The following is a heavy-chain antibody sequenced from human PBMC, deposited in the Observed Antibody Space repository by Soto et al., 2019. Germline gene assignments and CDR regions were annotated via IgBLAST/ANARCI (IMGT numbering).Heavy chain of an antibody. CDR3: ARAHCSGGSCYSVQHWFDP. D-gene: IGHD2-15*01. J-gene: IGHJ5*02. CDR1: GGSISSSNW. Sequence: QVQLQESGPGLVKPSGTLSLTCAVSGGSISSSNWWSWVRQPPGKGLEWIGEMYHSGSTNHNPSLKMRVTISVDKSKNQFSLNLSSVTAADTAVYYCARAHCSGGSCYSVQHWFDPWGQGTLVTVSS. CDR2: MYHSGST. V-gene: IGHV4-4*02.